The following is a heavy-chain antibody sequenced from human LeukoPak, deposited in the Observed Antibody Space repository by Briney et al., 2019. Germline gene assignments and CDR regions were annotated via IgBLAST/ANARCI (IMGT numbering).Heavy chain of an antibody. D-gene: IGHD2/OR15-2a*01. V-gene: IGHV4-59*06. J-gene: IGHJ5*02. Sequence: PSETLSLTCTVSGGSISSYYWSWIRQHPVKGLEWIGYIYYSGSTYCNPSLKSRVTISVDTSKNQFSLKLSSVTAADTAVYYCALGIVRGAFDPWGQGTLVTVSS. CDR2: IYYSGST. CDR1: GGSISSYY. CDR3: ALGIVRGAFDP.